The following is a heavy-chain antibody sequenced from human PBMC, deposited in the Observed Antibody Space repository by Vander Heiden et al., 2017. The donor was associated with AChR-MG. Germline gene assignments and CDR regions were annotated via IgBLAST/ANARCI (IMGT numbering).Heavy chain of an antibody. CDR2: NIPIFGTA. D-gene: IGHD4-17*01. Sequence: QVQLVQSGAEVKKPGSSVKVSCKASGGTFSNYAITWVRQAPGQGLEWMGGNIPIFGTARYAQRSQDRVTFTADVSTSTAYMELRGLRSEDTAVYYCANHGDHYYYFYMDVWGKGTTVIVSS. CDR1: GGTFSNYA. J-gene: IGHJ6*03. CDR3: ANHGDHYYYFYMDV. V-gene: IGHV1-69*01.